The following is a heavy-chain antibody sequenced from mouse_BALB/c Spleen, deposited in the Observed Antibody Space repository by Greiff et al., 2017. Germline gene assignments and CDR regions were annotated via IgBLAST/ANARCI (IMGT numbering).Heavy chain of an antibody. D-gene: IGHD1-1*01. CDR1: GYTFTSYW. J-gene: IGHJ4*01. V-gene: IGHV1-7*01. CDR3: ARGYYGNYYAMDY. Sequence: QVQLQQSGAELAKPGASVKMSCKASGYTFTSYWMHWVNQRPGQGLEWIGYINPSTGYTEYNQKFKDKATLTADKSSSTAYMQLSSLTSEDSAVYYCARGYYGNYYAMDYWGQGTSVTVSS. CDR2: INPSTGYT.